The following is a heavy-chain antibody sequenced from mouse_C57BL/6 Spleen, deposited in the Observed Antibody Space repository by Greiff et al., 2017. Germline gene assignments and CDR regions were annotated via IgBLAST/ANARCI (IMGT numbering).Heavy chain of an antibody. CDR3: ARQGYYSNYLDY. D-gene: IGHD2-5*01. CDR2: ISNGGGST. J-gene: IGHJ4*01. Sequence: EVQGVESGGGLVQPGGSLKLSCAASGFTFSDYYMYWVRQTPEKRLEWVAYISNGGGSTYYPDTVKGRFTISRDNAKNTLYLQMSRLKSEDTAMYYCARQGYYSNYLDYWGQGTSVTVSS. V-gene: IGHV5-12*01. CDR1: GFTFSDYY.